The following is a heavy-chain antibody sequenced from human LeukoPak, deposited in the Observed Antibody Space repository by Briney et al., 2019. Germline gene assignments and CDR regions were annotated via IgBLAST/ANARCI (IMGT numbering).Heavy chain of an antibody. D-gene: IGHD3-16*01. V-gene: IGHV3-48*03. CDR3: VSAYGGLLDY. CDR2: ISSTSSSI. Sequence: GGSLRLSCAASGFTFSSYEMNWVRQAPGKGLEWISYISSTSSSIYYAGSVKGRFTISRDNAKNSVHLQMNSLRAEDTATYYCVSAYGGLLDYWGQGTLVTVSS. CDR1: GFTFSSYE. J-gene: IGHJ4*02.